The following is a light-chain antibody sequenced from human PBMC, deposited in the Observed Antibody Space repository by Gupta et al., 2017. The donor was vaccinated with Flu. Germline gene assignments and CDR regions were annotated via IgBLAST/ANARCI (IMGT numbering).Light chain of an antibody. CDR3: AAWDDSLSAHVV. Sequence: QSVLTQPPSASGTPGQRVTISCSGSSSNIGSNYAYWYQQLPGTAPKLLIYRNNQRPSGVPDRFSGSKSGTSASLAISGLRSEDEADYYCAAWDDSLSAHVVFGGGTKLTVL. V-gene: IGLV1-47*01. J-gene: IGLJ2*01. CDR1: SSNIGSNY. CDR2: RNN.